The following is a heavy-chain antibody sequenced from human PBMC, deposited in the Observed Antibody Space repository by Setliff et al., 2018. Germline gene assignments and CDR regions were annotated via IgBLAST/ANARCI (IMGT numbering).Heavy chain of an antibody. CDR3: AGLFRDGWNYFDS. CDR1: SGSISTSNYF. CDR2: MYSSGTT. J-gene: IGHJ4*02. D-gene: IGHD2-21*01. Sequence: ASETLSLTCIVSSGSISTSNYFWGWVRQPPGRGLEWIGSMYSSGTTNYNPSLKSRVTMSVDTSKNLLSLKLSSVTTTATAVYYCAGLFRDGWNYFDSWCQGTLVTVSS. V-gene: IGHV4-39*02.